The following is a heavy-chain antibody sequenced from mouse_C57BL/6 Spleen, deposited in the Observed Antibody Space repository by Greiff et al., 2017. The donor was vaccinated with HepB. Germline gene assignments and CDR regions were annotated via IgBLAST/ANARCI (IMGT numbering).Heavy chain of an antibody. Sequence: EVKLVESGGGLVKPGGSLKLSCAASGFTFSDYGMHWVRQAPEKGLEWVAYISSGSSTIYYADTVKGRYTISRDNAKNTLFLQMTSLRSEDTAMYYWARASYGSSPAWFAYWGQGTLVTVSA. J-gene: IGHJ3*01. CDR2: ISSGSSTI. CDR3: ARASYGSSPAWFAY. D-gene: IGHD1-1*01. V-gene: IGHV5-17*01. CDR1: GFTFSDYG.